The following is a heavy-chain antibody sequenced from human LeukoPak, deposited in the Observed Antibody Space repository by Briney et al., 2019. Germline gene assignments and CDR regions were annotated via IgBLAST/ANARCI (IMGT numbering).Heavy chain of an antibody. CDR2: ISSSSSTI. D-gene: IGHD4-17*01. V-gene: IGHV3-48*02. J-gene: IGHJ5*02. CDR3: ARERAGLRDR. CDR1: GFTFSSDS. Sequence: AGSLSLSCAASGFTFSSDSMNWVCQAQGQGREWVSYISSSSSTIYYADSVKGRFTISRDNAKNSLYLQMNSLRDEDTAVYYCARERAGLRDRWGQGTLVTVSS.